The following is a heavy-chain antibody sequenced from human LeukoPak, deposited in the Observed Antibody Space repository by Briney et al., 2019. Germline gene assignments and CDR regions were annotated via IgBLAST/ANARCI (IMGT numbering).Heavy chain of an antibody. CDR2: IGTSSTTI. V-gene: IGHV3-48*01. CDR3: AKAGSSWYSSSADY. D-gene: IGHD6-13*01. CDR1: GFTFSSYT. Sequence: GGSLRLSCAASGFTFSSYTMNWVRQPPGKGLEWVSNIGTSSTTIYYADSVKGRFTISRDNSKNTLYLQMNSLRAEDTAVYYCAKAGSSWYSSSADYWGQGTLVTVSS. J-gene: IGHJ4*02.